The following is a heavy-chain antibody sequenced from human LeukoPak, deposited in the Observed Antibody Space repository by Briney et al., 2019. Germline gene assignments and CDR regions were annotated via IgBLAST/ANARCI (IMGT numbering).Heavy chain of an antibody. CDR3: AKDKSRGATGGYYFDY. V-gene: IGHV3-23*01. J-gene: IGHJ4*02. CDR1: GFTFSSYA. Sequence: GGSLRLSCAASGFTFSSYAMSWVRQAPGKGLEWVSAISGSDGSTYYADSVKGRFTTSRDNSKNTLYLQMNSLRAEDTAVYYCAKDKSRGATGGYYFDYWGQGTLVTVSS. CDR2: ISGSDGST. D-gene: IGHD1-26*01.